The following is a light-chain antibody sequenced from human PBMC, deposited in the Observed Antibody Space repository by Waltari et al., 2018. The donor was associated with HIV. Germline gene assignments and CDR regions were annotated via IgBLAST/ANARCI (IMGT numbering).Light chain of an antibody. CDR2: CDS. Sequence: HSVLTQPPSVCGAPRQSVTSSCSGSPSNVGTTSLLHSYPQLPAIAPHHLTSCDSNRPSGVPDRFSASKSGTSGSLTIPGLQPEDAADYYCQSCDTSLAGFYVFGAGTKVTVL. CDR3: QSCDTSLAGFYV. V-gene: IGLV1-40*01. CDR1: PSNVGTTSL. J-gene: IGLJ1*01.